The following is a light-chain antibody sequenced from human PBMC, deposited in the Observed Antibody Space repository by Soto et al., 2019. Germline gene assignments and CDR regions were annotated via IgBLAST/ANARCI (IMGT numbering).Light chain of an antibody. Sequence: QSALTQPPSASGSPGQSVTISCTGTSSDIGGYNYVSWYQLHPGKAPKLLIYEVTRRPSGVPARFSGSKSRSTASLTVSGLQAEDEGDYYCSTYAGNKKLIFGGGTQLTVL. V-gene: IGLV2-8*01. CDR1: SSDIGGYNY. CDR2: EVT. CDR3: STYAGNKKLI. J-gene: IGLJ2*01.